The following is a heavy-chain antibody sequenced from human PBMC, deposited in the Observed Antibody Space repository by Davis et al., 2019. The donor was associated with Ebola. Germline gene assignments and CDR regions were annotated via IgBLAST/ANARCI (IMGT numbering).Heavy chain of an antibody. J-gene: IGHJ1*01. D-gene: IGHD6-19*01. V-gene: IGHV3-33*08. CDR3: ARGRTGSGGSHFQH. CDR1: GFTFSSYS. CDR2: IWYDGSNK. Sequence: GESLKISCAASGFTFSSYSMNWVRQAPGKGLEWVAVIWYDGSNKYYADSVKGRFTISRDNSKNTLYLQMNSLRAEDTAVYYCARGRTGSGGSHFQHWGQGTLVTVSS.